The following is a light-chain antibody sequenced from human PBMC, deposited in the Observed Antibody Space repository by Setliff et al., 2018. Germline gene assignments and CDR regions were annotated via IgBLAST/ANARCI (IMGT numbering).Light chain of an antibody. J-gene: IGLJ1*01. CDR3: GSFSSTTTSDV. V-gene: IGLV2-18*02. Sequence: QSALTQPPSVSGSPGQSVTISCTGTYSDIGGHDRVSWYQQPPGAAPKLIIYEVFHRPSGVPVRFSGSKSGTTASLTISGLQAEDEADYFCGSFSSTTTSDVFGPGTKVTVL. CDR1: YSDIGGHDR. CDR2: EVF.